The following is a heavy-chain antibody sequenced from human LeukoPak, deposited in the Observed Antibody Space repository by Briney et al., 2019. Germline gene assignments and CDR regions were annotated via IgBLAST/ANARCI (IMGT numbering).Heavy chain of an antibody. D-gene: IGHD1-26*01. Sequence: GGSLRLSCAASGFTFSSYAMSWVRQAPGKGLEWVSTISGSGGSTYYTDSVKGWFTISRDNSKNTLYLQMNSLRAEDTAVYYCAKSIVGTTSISRFDYWGQGTLVTVSS. J-gene: IGHJ4*02. CDR2: ISGSGGST. CDR1: GFTFSSYA. CDR3: AKSIVGTTSISRFDY. V-gene: IGHV3-23*01.